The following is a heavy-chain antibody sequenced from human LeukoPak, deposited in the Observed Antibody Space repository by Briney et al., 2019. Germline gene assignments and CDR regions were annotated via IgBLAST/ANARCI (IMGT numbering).Heavy chain of an antibody. J-gene: IGHJ6*03. CDR1: GFTFDDYS. CDR2: ITWDGGIT. CDR3: ATGRRGTDYYMDV. V-gene: IGHV3-43*01. D-gene: IGHD1-14*01. Sequence: PGGSLRLSCAASGFTFDDYSMHWVRQAPGKGLEWVSLITWDGGITYYADSVKGRFAISRDNNKNSLYLQMNSLRTEDTAFYYCATGRRGTDYYMDVWGKGTTVTVSS.